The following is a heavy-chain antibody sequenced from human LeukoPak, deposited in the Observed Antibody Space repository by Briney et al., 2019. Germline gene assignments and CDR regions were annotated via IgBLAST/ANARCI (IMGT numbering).Heavy chain of an antibody. CDR1: GGTFNSYA. V-gene: IGHV1-69*01. CDR2: IIPKYGKA. J-gene: IGHJ5*02. D-gene: IGHD1/OR15-1a*01. CDR3: ARVLRDGTSTTLIRWFDP. Sequence: SVKLSCKASGGTFNSYAINWVRQAPGQGLEWMGGIIPKYGKANYAQSLQDRVTITADDSTSTAYMELSSLRSEDTAVYYCARVLRDGTSTTLIRWFDPWGQGTPVTVSS.